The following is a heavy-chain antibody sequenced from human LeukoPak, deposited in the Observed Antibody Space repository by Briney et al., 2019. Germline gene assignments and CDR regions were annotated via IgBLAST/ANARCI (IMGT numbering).Heavy chain of an antibody. J-gene: IGHJ5*02. CDR1: GGSFSGYY. D-gene: IGHD6-13*01. CDR2: INHSGST. V-gene: IGHV4-34*01. CDR3: ARRIAAAGTQGWFDP. Sequence: SETLSLTCAVYGGSFSGYYWSRIRQPPGKGLEWIGEINHSGSTNYNPSLKSRVTISVDTSKNQFSLKLSSVTAADTAVYYCARRIAAAGTQGWFDPWGQGTLVTVSS.